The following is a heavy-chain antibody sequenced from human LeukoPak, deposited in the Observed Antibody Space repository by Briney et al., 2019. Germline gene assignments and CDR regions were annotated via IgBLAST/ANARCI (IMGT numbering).Heavy chain of an antibody. V-gene: IGHV1-18*01. CDR3: ARANYDSSGYYSVY. CDR1: GYTFTGYG. CDR2: ISAYNGNT. D-gene: IGHD3-22*01. Sequence: ASVKVSCKASGYTFTGYGITWVRQAPGQGLEWMGWISAYNGNTNYAQKLQGRVTMTTDTSTSTAYLELRSLRSDDTAVCYCARANYDSSGYYSVYWGQGTLVTVSS. J-gene: IGHJ4*02.